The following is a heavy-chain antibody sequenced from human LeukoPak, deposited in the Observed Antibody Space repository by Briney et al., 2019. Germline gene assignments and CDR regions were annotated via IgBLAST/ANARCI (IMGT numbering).Heavy chain of an antibody. J-gene: IGHJ4*02. CDR3: ARDHVYGGADY. Sequence: HPGGSLRLSCAASGFTFHNYAIHWVRQAPGKGLEWVSLTSGDGITTYFADSVKGRFTISGDNSKSSLFLQMNSLRTEDTALYYCARDHVYGGADYWGQGTLVTVSS. V-gene: IGHV3-43*02. CDR2: TSGDGITT. D-gene: IGHD5/OR15-5a*01. CDR1: GFTFHNYA.